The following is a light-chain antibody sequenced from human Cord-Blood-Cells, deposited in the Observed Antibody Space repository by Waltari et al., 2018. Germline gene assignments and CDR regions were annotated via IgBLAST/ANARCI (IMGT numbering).Light chain of an antibody. J-gene: IGLJ2*01. V-gene: IGLV2-14*01. CDR1: SSDVGGYNY. Sequence: SALTQPASVSGSPGQSITFSCTGTSSDVGGYNYVSWYQQHPVKAPKLMIYEVSNRPSEVSNRFSGSKSGNTASLTISGLQAEDEADYYCSSYTSSSTLVFGGGTKLTVL. CDR3: SSYTSSSTLV. CDR2: EVS.